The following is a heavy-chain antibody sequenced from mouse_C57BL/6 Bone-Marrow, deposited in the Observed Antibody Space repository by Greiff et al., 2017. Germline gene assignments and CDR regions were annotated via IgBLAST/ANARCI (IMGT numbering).Heavy chain of an antibody. D-gene: IGHD2-1*01. J-gene: IGHJ1*03. CDR3: ARRSTCYFDV. CDR1: GFKFTNYY. Sequence: VQLQQSVAELVRPGASVKMSCTASGFKFTNYYMHWVKQRPEQGLEWIGRIDPANGNTKYTQKFQGKATINADPSSTTAYLQLISLTSESTAIYYCARRSTCYFDVWGTGTTVTVSS. V-gene: IGHV14-3*01. CDR2: IDPANGNT.